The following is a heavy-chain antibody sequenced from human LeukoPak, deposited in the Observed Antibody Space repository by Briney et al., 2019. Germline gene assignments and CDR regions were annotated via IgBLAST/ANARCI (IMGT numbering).Heavy chain of an antibody. CDR2: INAGNGNT. CDR3: AREAGYYCYYYGMDV. V-gene: IGHV1-3*01. J-gene: IGHJ6*02. CDR1: GYTFTSYA. Sequence: GASVKVSCKASGYTFTSYAMHWVRQAPGQRLEWMGWINAGNGNTKYSQKFQGRVTITRDTSASTAYMELSSLRSEDTAVYYCAREAGYYCYYYGMDVWGQGTTVTVSS. D-gene: IGHD6-19*01.